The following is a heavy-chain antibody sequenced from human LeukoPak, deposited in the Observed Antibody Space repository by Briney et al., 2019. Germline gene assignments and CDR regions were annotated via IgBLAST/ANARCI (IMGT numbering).Heavy chain of an antibody. CDR3: ARGGGNEGYYFDY. CDR2: IIPILGTA. Sequence: GASVKVSCKASRGTFSSYAISWVRQAPGQGLEWMGGIIPILGTANYAQKFQGRVTMTRDTSTSTVYMELSSLRSEDTAVYYCARGGGNEGYYFDYWGQGTLVTVSS. V-gene: IGHV1-69*10. D-gene: IGHD1-1*01. CDR1: RGTFSSYA. J-gene: IGHJ4*02.